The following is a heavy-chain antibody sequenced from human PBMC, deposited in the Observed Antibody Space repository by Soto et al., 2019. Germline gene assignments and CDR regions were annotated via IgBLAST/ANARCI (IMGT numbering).Heavy chain of an antibody. CDR1: GFTFSSYA. J-gene: IGHJ5*02. D-gene: IGHD1-20*01. Sequence: GGSLRLSCAASGFTFSSYAMSWVRQAPGKGLEWVSAISGSGGSTYYADSVKGRFTISRDNSKSTLYLQMNSLRAEDTAVYYCAKPVIPDNWIPPRNWFAHWGQGTLVTLSS. CDR2: ISGSGGST. CDR3: AKPVIPDNWIPPRNWFAH. V-gene: IGHV3-23*01.